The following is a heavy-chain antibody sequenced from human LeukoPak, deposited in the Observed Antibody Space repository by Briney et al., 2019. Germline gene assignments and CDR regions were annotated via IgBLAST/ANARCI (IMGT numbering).Heavy chain of an antibody. J-gene: IGHJ4*02. D-gene: IGHD5-12*01. Sequence: SETLSLTCIVSGASVTIGGHYWSWIRQHPGKGLEWIGYIFHTGSTYYNPSLKSRISMSLDTSKNQFYLKLSSVTAADTAVYYCARAGYSGFDFNFDYWGQGTLVTVSS. CDR2: IFHTGST. V-gene: IGHV4-31*03. CDR1: GASVTIGGHY. CDR3: ARAGYSGFDFNFDY.